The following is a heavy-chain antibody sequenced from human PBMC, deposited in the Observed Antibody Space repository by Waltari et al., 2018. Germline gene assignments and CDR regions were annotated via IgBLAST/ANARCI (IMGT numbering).Heavy chain of an antibody. J-gene: IGHJ4*02. CDR3: ARGENYGDYEVDY. CDR2: INPNSGGT. CDR1: GYTFTGYY. Sequence: QVQLVQSGAEVKKPGASVKVSCKASGYTFTGYYMHWVRQAPGQGLEWMGWINPNSGGTSYAQKFQGRVTMTRDTSISTAYMELSRLRSDDTAVYYCARGENYGDYEVDYWGQGTLVTVSS. D-gene: IGHD4-17*01. V-gene: IGHV1-2*02.